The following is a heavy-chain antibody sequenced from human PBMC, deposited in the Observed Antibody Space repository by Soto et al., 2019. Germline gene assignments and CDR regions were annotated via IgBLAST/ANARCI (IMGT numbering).Heavy chain of an antibody. Sequence: GGSLRLSCAASGFTFSSYAMHWVRQAPGKGLEWVAVISYDGSNKYYADSVKGRFTIPRDNSKNTLYLQMNSLRAEDTAVYYCARDAWALGYCSSTSCPQPPYFDYWGQGTLVTVSS. V-gene: IGHV3-30-3*01. D-gene: IGHD2-2*01. CDR1: GFTFSSYA. J-gene: IGHJ4*02. CDR2: ISYDGSNK. CDR3: ARDAWALGYCSSTSCPQPPYFDY.